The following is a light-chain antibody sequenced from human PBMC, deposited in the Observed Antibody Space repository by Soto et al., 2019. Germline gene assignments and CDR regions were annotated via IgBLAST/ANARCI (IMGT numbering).Light chain of an antibody. CDR3: VLLYGGAWV. Sequence: QTVVTQEPSLTVSPGGTVTLTCALTTGEVTSDYYPNWFQRKPGQALRTLIYRTSNKNSWTPARFSGSLLGGKAALTLSGVQPEDEADYYCVLLYGGAWVFGGGTKLTVL. J-gene: IGLJ3*02. CDR2: RTS. V-gene: IGLV7-43*01. CDR1: TGEVTSDYY.